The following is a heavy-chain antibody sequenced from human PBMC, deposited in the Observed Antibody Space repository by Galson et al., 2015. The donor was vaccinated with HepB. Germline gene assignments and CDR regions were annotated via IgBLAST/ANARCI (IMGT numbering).Heavy chain of an antibody. V-gene: IGHV6-1*01. CDR2: TYYRSKWYN. CDR1: GDSVSSNSAA. J-gene: IGHJ6*02. Sequence: CAISGDSVSSNSAAWNWIRQSPSRGLEWLGRTYYRSKWYNDYAVSVKSRITINPDTSKNQFSLQLNSMTPEDTAVYYCARGPTSTYCSGGSCYGYYYGMDVWGQGTTVTVSS. D-gene: IGHD2-15*01. CDR3: ARGPTSTYCSGGSCYGYYYGMDV.